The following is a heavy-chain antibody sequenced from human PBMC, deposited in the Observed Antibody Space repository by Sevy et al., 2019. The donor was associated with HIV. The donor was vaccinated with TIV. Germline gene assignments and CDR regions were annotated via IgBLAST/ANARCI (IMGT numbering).Heavy chain of an antibody. CDR1: GFTFSSYS. V-gene: IGHV3-21*01. Sequence: GGSLRLSCAASGFTFSSYSMNWVRQAPGKGLEWVSSISGISNYIYYADSMKGRFTVSRDNARNSLYLQMNSLRAEDTAVYYCARNNCIITNCYMGDVFDIWGQGTMVTVSS. CDR3: ARNNCIITNCYMGDVFDI. CDR2: ISGISNYI. D-gene: IGHD2-2*02. J-gene: IGHJ3*02.